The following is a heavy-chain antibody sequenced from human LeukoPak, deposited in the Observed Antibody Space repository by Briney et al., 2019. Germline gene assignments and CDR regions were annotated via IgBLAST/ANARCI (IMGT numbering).Heavy chain of an antibody. CDR1: GGSFSGYY. CDR2: INHSGST. V-gene: IGHV4-34*01. CDR3: ARGILGRYCSSTSCYKSYYYMDV. Sequence: SETLSLTCAVYGGSFSGYYWSWIRQPPGKGLEWIGEINHSGSTNYNPSLKSRVTISVDTSKNQFSLKLSSVTAADTAVYYCARGILGRYCSSTSCYKSYYYMDVWGKGTTVTVSS. D-gene: IGHD2-2*02. J-gene: IGHJ6*03.